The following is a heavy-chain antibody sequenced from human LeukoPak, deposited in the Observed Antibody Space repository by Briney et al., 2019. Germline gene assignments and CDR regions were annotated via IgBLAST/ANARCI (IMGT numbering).Heavy chain of an antibody. CDR1: GGSISNGDHY. CDR2: IYYSGST. CDR3: TRRSNSQPPNY. Sequence: SETLSLTCTVSGGSISNGDHYWGWIRQPPGKDLEWIGSIYYSGSTYYNPSLKSRVTISVDTSKNQFSLKLSSVTAADTAVYYCTRRSNSQPPNYWGQGTLVTVSS. J-gene: IGHJ4*02. D-gene: IGHD4-23*01. V-gene: IGHV4-39*01.